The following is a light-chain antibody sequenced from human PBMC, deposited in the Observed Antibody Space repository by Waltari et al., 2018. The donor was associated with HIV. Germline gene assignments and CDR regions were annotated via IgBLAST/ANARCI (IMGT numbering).Light chain of an antibody. CDR3: QSADSSGTYVV. CDR1: ALPKQY. Sequence: SYELTQPPSVSVSPGQTARITCSGDALPKQYAYWYRQRPGQAPVLVIYKDTERPSCIPERFSGSSSGTTVTLTISGVQAEDEADYYCQSADSSGTYVVFGGGTKLTVL. J-gene: IGLJ3*02. V-gene: IGLV3-25*03. CDR2: KDT.